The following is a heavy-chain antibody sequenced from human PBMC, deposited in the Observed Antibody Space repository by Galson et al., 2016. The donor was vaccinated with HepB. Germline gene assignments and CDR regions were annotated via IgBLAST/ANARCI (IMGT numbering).Heavy chain of an antibody. V-gene: IGHV3-23*01. CDR1: GFALHSYT. D-gene: IGHD2-21*01. Sequence: SLRLSCAASGFALHSYTMGWVRQAPGKGLQWVSDITPSGDSTYYADPVTGRFTISRDNSRDTLYPQMNSLRVEDTAVYYCAKAKTVVGSAYEYWGQGALVSVSS. J-gene: IGHJ4*02. CDR3: AKAKTVVGSAYEY. CDR2: ITPSGDST.